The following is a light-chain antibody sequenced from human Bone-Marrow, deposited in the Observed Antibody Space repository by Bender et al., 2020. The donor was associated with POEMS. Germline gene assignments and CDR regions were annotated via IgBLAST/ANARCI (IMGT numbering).Light chain of an antibody. V-gene: IGLV2-23*01. CDR2: EGR. J-gene: IGLJ3*02. CDR3: SSWDDSLSGWV. Sequence: QSALTQPASVSGSPGQAITISCTGTSSDVGSYNRVSWYQQHPGKAPKLMIYEGRKRPSGVPARFSGSKSGTSASLAISDIQSEDEGDYYCSSWDDSLSGWVFGGGTKLTVL. CDR1: SSDVGSYNR.